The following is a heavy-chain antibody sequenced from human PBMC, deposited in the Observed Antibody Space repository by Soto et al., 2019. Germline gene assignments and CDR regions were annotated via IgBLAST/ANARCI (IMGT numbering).Heavy chain of an antibody. D-gene: IGHD2-21*02. CDR2: INPNSGGT. J-gene: IGHJ6*02. CDR3: ARDPEYCGGDCYSFYYYYYGMDV. CDR1: GYTFTGYY. Sequence: ASVKVSCKASGYTFTGYYMHWVRQAPGQGLEWMGWINPNSGGTNYAQKLQGRVTMTRDTSISTAYMELSRLRSDDTAVYYCARDPEYCGGDCYSFYYYYYGMDVWGQGTTVTVSS. V-gene: IGHV1-2*02.